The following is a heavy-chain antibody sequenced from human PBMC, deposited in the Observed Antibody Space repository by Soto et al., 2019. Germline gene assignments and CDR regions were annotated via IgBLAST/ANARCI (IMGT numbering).Heavy chain of an antibody. CDR1: GGTFSSYA. CDR3: ARLEFGPPFDY. Sequence: GASVKASCKASGGTFSSYAISWVRQAPGQGLEWMGGIIPIFGTANYAQKFQGRVTITADESTSTAYMEMSSLRSEDTAVYNCARLEFGPPFDYGGQGTLVTVSS. CDR2: IIPIFGTA. V-gene: IGHV1-69*13. D-gene: IGHD3-16*01. J-gene: IGHJ4*02.